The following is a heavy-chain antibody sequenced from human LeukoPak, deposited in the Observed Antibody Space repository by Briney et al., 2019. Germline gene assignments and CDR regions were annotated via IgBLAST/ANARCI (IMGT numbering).Heavy chain of an antibody. CDR1: GFTFSSHG. V-gene: IGHV3-23*01. Sequence: PGGSLRLSCAASGFTFSSHGMSWVRQAPGKGLEWVSAMSGSGITTYYADSVKGRFTISRDNTKNSLYLQMNSLRAEDTAVYYCAREEDFRFDYWGQGTLVTVSS. CDR3: AREEDFRFDY. J-gene: IGHJ4*02. CDR2: MSGSGITT.